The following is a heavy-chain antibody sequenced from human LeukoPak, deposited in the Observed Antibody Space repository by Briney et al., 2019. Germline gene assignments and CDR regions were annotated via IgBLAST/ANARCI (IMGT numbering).Heavy chain of an antibody. CDR3: ARERDANYYDSSGYYSIRDY. CDR2: ISSSGSTI. D-gene: IGHD3-22*01. Sequence: GGSLRLPCAASGFTFSDYYMSWIRQAPGKGLEWVSYISSSGSTIYYADSVKGRFTISRDNAKNSLYLQMNSLRAEDTAVYYCARERDANYYDSSGYYSIRDYWGQGTLVTVSS. CDR1: GFTFSDYY. J-gene: IGHJ4*02. V-gene: IGHV3-11*04.